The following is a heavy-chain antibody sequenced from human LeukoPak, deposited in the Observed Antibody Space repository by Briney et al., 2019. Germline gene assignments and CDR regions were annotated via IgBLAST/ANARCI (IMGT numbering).Heavy chain of an antibody. CDR3: ARVAYCGGDCPNHFDY. Sequence: ASVKVSCKASGYTFTSYGISWVRRAPGQGLEWMGWISAYNGNTNYAQKLQGRVTMTTDTSTSTAYMELRSLRSDDTAVYYCARVAYCGGDCPNHFDYWGQGTLVTVSS. CDR1: GYTFTSYG. V-gene: IGHV1-18*01. CDR2: ISAYNGNT. D-gene: IGHD2-21*02. J-gene: IGHJ4*02.